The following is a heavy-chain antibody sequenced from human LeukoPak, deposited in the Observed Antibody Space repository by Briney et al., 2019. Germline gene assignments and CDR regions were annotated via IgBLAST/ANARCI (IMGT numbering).Heavy chain of an antibody. Sequence: SSETLSLTCSVSGDSISSYYWTWIRQPPGKGLEWIGYIYYSGSTNYNPSLKSRVTISVDTSKNQFSLKLSSVTAADTAVYYCARGYGSGSYVVSYYYYMDVWGKGTTVTISS. D-gene: IGHD3-10*01. CDR1: GDSISSYY. CDR2: IYYSGST. J-gene: IGHJ6*03. V-gene: IGHV4-59*01. CDR3: ARGYGSGSYVVSYYYYMDV.